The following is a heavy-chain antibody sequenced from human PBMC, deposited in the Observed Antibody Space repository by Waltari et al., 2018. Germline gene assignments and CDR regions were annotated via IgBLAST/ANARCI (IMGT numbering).Heavy chain of an antibody. CDR1: GGSISSSSYY. J-gene: IGHJ2*01. D-gene: IGHD6-13*01. CDR2: IYYSWST. CDR3: ARASSSWSSYFDL. V-gene: IGHV4-39*07. Sequence: QLQLQESGPGLVKPSETLSLTCTVSGGSISSSSYYWGWIRQPPGKGLEWIGSIYYSWSTYHNPSLKSRGTISVDTSKNQFSLKLSSVTAADTAVYYCARASSSWSSYFDLWGRGTLVTVSS.